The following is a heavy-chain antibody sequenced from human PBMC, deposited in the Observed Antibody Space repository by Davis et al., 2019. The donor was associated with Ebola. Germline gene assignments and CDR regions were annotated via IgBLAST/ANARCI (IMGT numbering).Heavy chain of an antibody. D-gene: IGHD3-3*01. V-gene: IGHV1-46*01. Sequence: ASVKVSCKASGYTFTSYGISWVRQATGQGLEWMGIINPSGGSTSYAQKFQGRVTMTRNTSISTAYMELSSLRSEDTAVYYCARTGGYYDFWSGYYQGDYWGQGTLVTVSS. J-gene: IGHJ4*02. CDR2: INPSGGST. CDR3: ARTGGYYDFWSGYYQGDY. CDR1: GYTFTSYG.